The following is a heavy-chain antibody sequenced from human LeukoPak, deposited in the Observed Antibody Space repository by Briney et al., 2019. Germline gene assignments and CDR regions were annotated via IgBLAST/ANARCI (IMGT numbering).Heavy chain of an antibody. J-gene: IGHJ4*02. CDR1: GGSFSGYY. CDR2: INHSGST. CDR3: ARRSVTPDY. V-gene: IGHV4-34*01. Sequence: PSETLSLTCAVYGGSFSGYYWSWIRQPPGKGLEWIGEINHSGSTNYNPSLKSRVTISVDTSKNQFSLKLSSVTAADTAVYYCARRSVTPDYWGQGTLVTVSS. D-gene: IGHD4-11*01.